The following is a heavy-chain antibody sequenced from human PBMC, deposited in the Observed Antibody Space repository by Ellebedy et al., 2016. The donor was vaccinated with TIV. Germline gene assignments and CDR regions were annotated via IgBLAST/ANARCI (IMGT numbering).Heavy chain of an antibody. CDR3: ARETPSSSGSYSLDY. D-gene: IGHD1-26*01. Sequence: SETLSLTXAVYGGSFSGYYWSWIRQPPGKGLEWIGEINHSGSTNYNPSLKSRVTISVDTSKNQFSLKLSSVTAADTAVYYCARETPSSSGSYSLDYWGQGTLVTVSS. CDR2: INHSGST. J-gene: IGHJ4*02. CDR1: GGSFSGYY. V-gene: IGHV4-34*01.